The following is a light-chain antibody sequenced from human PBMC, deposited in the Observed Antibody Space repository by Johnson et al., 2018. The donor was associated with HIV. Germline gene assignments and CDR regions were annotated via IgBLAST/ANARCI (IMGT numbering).Light chain of an antibody. CDR3: GTWDSSLSAVV. V-gene: IGLV1-51*01. J-gene: IGLJ1*01. CDR2: DND. CDR1: SSNIGNNY. Sequence: QSVLSQPPSVSAAPGQKVTISCSGSSSNIGNNYVSWYQQLPGTAPKVLIYDNDKRPSGIPARFSGPKSVTSSTLGIPGLQTGEEADYYFGTWDSSLSAVVFGTGTEVTVL.